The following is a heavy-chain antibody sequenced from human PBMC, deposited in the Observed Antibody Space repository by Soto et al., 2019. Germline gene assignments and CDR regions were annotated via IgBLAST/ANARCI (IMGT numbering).Heavy chain of an antibody. CDR3: AKMSGYDLDP. J-gene: IGHJ5*02. D-gene: IGHD5-12*01. CDR2: ISSSGSNI. V-gene: IGHV3-48*03. Sequence: GGSLRLSCAASGFTFSSYEMNWVRQAPGKGLEWVSYISSSGSNIYYADSVRGRFTISRDNAKNSLYLQMNSLRAEDTAVYYCAKMSGYDLDPWGQGTLVTVSS. CDR1: GFTFSSYE.